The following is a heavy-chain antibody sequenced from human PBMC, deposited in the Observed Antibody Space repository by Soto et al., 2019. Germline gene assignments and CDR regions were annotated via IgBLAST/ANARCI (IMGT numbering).Heavy chain of an antibody. Sequence: GASVKVACKASGYTFTSYYMHWVRQAPGQGLEWMGIINPSGGSTSYAQKFQGRVTMTRDTSTSTVYMELSSLRSEDTAVYYCARETLRPNWFDPWGQGTLVTVSS. J-gene: IGHJ5*02. CDR1: GYTFTSYY. V-gene: IGHV1-46*03. CDR2: INPSGGST. D-gene: IGHD5-12*01. CDR3: ARETLRPNWFDP.